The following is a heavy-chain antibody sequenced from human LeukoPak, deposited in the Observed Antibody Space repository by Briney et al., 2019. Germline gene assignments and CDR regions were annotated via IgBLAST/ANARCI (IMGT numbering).Heavy chain of an antibody. Sequence: GGSLRLSCAASGFTFTSYAMSWVRQTPGKGLEWVSDISSSGDSTYYADSVKGRFTTSRDNSKNTLFLQMNSLRAEDTAVYYCAKARWERGACRYSYWGQGTLVTVS. J-gene: IGHJ4*02. D-gene: IGHD2-15*01. CDR1: GFTFTSYA. CDR3: AKARWERGACRYSY. CDR2: ISSSGDST. V-gene: IGHV3-23*01.